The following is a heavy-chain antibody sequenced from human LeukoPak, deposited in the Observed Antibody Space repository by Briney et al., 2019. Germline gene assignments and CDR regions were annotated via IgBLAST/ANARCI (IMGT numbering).Heavy chain of an antibody. J-gene: IGHJ4*02. D-gene: IGHD4-17*01. CDR3: ARDLYGDYPFDY. Sequence: PGGSLRLSCAASGFTFSSYEMNWVRQAPGKGLEWVSYISSSGSTIYYADSVKGRFTISRDNAKNSLYLQMNSLRAEDTAVYYCARDLYGDYPFDYWGQGTLVTVSS. CDR2: ISSSGSTI. V-gene: IGHV3-48*03. CDR1: GFTFSSYE.